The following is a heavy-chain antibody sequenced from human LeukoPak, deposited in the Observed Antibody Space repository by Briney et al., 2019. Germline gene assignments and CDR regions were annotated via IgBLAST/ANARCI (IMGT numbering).Heavy chain of an antibody. J-gene: IGHJ4*02. D-gene: IGHD2-15*01. CDR2: IYYSGST. V-gene: IGHV4-31*03. Sequence: ASQTLSLTCTVSGGSTSSGGYYWSWIRQHPGKGLEWIGYIYYSGSTYYNPSLKSRLTISVDTSKNQFSLKLSSVTAADTAVYYCARGVVSLTPYYFDYWGQGTLVTVSS. CDR1: GGSTSSGGYY. CDR3: ARGVVSLTPYYFDY.